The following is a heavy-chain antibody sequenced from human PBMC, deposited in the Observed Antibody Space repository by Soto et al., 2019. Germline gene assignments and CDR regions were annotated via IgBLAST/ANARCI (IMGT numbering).Heavy chain of an antibody. J-gene: IGHJ3*02. D-gene: IGHD6-19*01. CDR2: IRKDGSEK. CDR1: GFTSSGYS. Sequence: GSLRPSHSAAGFTSSGYSMTWVRAAPGKGLDWVANIRKDGSEKYYVDSVKGRFTISRDNSKNSLYVRMNSLRAEDTALYYCARGIMRRSGWYGFAFDIWGQGEMVTVSS. V-gene: IGHV3-7*01. CDR3: ARGIMRRSGWYGFAFDI.